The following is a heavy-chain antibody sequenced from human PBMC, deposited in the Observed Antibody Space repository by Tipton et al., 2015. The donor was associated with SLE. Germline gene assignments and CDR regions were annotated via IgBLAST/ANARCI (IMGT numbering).Heavy chain of an antibody. V-gene: IGHV4-38-2*02. CDR2: IYHSGST. D-gene: IGHD1-1*01. CDR3: ARAGRAWNLFDY. CDR1: GYSISSGYY. J-gene: IGHJ4*02. Sequence: TLSLTCTVSGYSISSGYYWGWIRQPPGKGLEWIWSIYHSGSTCYNPSLKSRVTISVDTSKNQFSLKLSSVTAADTAVYYCARAGRAWNLFDYWGQGTLVTVSS.